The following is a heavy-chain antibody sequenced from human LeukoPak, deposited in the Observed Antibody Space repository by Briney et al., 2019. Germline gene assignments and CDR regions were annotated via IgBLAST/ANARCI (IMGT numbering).Heavy chain of an antibody. D-gene: IGHD6-19*01. Sequence: SETLSLTCTVSGGSISSYYWSWIRQPPGKGLEWIGYIYYSGSTNYNPSLKSRVTISVDTSKNQFSLKLSSVTAADTAVYYCARLSTVAGLKTFDYWGQGTLVTVSS. CDR3: ARLSTVAGLKTFDY. J-gene: IGHJ4*02. CDR1: GGSISSYY. CDR2: IYYSGST. V-gene: IGHV4-59*08.